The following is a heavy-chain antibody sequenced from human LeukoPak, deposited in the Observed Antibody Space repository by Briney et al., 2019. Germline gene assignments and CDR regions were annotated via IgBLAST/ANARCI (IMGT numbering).Heavy chain of an antibody. CDR1: GGSISGYY. D-gene: IGHD2-2*01. Sequence: SETLSLTCSVSGGSISGYYWSWIRQPPGKGLEWIGYIYYSGSTNYNPSHKSRVTISVDTSKNQFSLKLSSVTAADTAVYYCARASAAPFGYYYYGMDVWGQGTTVTVSS. CDR3: ARASAAPFGYYYYGMDV. CDR2: IYYSGST. V-gene: IGHV4-59*01. J-gene: IGHJ6*02.